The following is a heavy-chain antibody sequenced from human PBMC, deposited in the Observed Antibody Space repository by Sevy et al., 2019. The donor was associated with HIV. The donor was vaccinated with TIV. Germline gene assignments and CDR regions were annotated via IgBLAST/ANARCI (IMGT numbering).Heavy chain of an antibody. CDR3: AREIHDYSNYLYFDY. V-gene: IGHV4-34*01. Sequence: SETLSLTCAVYGGSFSGYYWSWIRQPPGKGLEWIGEINHSGSTNYNPSLKSRVTISVDTSKNQFSLKLSSVTAADTAVYYCAREIHDYSNYLYFDYWGQGTLVTVSS. J-gene: IGHJ4*02. CDR2: INHSGST. CDR1: GGSFSGYY. D-gene: IGHD4-4*01.